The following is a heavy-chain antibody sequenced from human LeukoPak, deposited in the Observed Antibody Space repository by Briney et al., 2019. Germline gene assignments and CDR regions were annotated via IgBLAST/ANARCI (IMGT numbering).Heavy chain of an antibody. CDR3: ARDGTSGFDP. CDR2: VNHSGST. Sequence: SETLSLTCAVYGESFSGYYWTWVRQPPGKGLEWIGEVNHSGSTNYNPSLKSRVSISADTSKNQFSLKLSSVTAADTAVYYCARDGTSGFDPWGQGTLVTVSS. CDR1: GESFSGYY. D-gene: IGHD1-26*01. V-gene: IGHV4-34*01. J-gene: IGHJ5*02.